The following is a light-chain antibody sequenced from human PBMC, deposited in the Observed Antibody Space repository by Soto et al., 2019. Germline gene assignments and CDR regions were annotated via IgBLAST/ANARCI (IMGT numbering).Light chain of an antibody. CDR1: QGISSY. J-gene: IGKJ4*01. CDR3: LQSYRTPLN. CDR2: AAS. V-gene: IGKV1-9*01. Sequence: QLTQSPSSLSASVGDRVAITCLASQGISSYLAWYQKKPGKAPNLLIYAASTLQSGVPSRFRGSGSGTDFTLTISSLQPQDFATYYCLQSYRTPLNFGGGTKVDI.